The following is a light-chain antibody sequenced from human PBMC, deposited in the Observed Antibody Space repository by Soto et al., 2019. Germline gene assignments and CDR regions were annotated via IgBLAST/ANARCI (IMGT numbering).Light chain of an antibody. Sequence: QSALTQPASVSGSPGQAITISCTGTSSDVGGYHYVSWYQQHPGKAPKRMIYEVSNRPSGVSNRFSGSKSGNTASLTISGLQAEDGAYYYCSSYTSSSTLVVFGGGTKVTVL. V-gene: IGLV2-14*01. CDR2: EVS. J-gene: IGLJ2*01. CDR1: SSDVGGYHY. CDR3: SSYTSSSTLVV.